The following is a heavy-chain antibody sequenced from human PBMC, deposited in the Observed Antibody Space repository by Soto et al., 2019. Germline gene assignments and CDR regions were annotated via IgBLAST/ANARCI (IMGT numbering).Heavy chain of an antibody. CDR1: GDSISSNNNY. Sequence: SETLSLTCTVSGDSISSNNNYWSWIRQPPGEGLEWIGFISYSGTTSYSPSLKSRVAISLDTSKNQFSLSLSSVTAADTAVYYCARGRGYRYGLAPWGQGTLVTGSS. J-gene: IGHJ5*02. CDR3: ARGRGYRYGLAP. V-gene: IGHV4-30-4*01. CDR2: ISYSGTT. D-gene: IGHD5-18*01.